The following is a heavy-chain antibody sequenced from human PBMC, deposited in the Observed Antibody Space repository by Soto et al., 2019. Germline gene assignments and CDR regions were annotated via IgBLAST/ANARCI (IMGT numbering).Heavy chain of an antibody. CDR3: ASRADDYVWGSYRYTPVGYFDY. Sequence: PSETLSLTCAFYGGSFSGYYWSWIRQAPGKGLEWIGEINHSGSTNYNPSLKSRVTISVDTSKNQFSLKLSSVTAADTAVYYCASRADDYVWGSYRYTPVGYFDYWGQGTLVTVSS. V-gene: IGHV4-34*01. CDR1: GGSFSGYY. J-gene: IGHJ4*02. CDR2: INHSGST. D-gene: IGHD3-16*02.